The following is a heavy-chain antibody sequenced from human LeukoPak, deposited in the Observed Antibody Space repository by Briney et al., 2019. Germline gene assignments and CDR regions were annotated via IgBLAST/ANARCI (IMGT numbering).Heavy chain of an antibody. CDR3: ARVRWEQVDY. Sequence: AGGSLRLSCAASGFTFSSYAMHWVRQAPGKGLEYVSAISSNGGSTYYANSVKGRFTISRDNSKNTLYLQMGSLRAEDMAVYYCARVRWEQVDYWGQGTLVTVSS. CDR1: GFTFSSYA. V-gene: IGHV3-64*01. CDR2: ISSNGGST. J-gene: IGHJ4*02. D-gene: IGHD1-26*01.